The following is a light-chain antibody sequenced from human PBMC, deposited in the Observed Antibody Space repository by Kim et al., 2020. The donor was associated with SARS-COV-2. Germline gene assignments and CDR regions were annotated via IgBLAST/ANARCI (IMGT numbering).Light chain of an antibody. CDR2: GKD. Sequence: LGQTVRITCQGDSLKKFYASWYRQKPGQAPVLVVHGKDKRPSGIADRLSASWAGNTASLTINGAQAEDEADYYCNSRDTSGNRLVFGGGTQLTVL. CDR1: SLKKFY. J-gene: IGLJ2*01. CDR3: NSRDTSGNRLV. V-gene: IGLV3-19*01.